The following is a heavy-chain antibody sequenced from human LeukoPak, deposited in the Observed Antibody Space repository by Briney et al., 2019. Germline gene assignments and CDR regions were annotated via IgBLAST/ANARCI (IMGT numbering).Heavy chain of an antibody. V-gene: IGHV3-30*03. CDR3: TIFGVV. CDR1: GFTFSNYG. D-gene: IGHD3-3*01. J-gene: IGHJ4*02. Sequence: SGGSLRLSCEASGFTFSNYGMHWVRQAPGKGLEWVAVVSSDGGTKYYADSVKGRFTISRDNSKNTLYLQMNSLRAEDTAVYYCTIFGVVWGQGTLVTVSS. CDR2: VSSDGGTK.